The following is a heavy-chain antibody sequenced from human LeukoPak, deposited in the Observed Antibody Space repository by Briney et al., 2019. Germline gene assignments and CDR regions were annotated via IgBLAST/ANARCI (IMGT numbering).Heavy chain of an antibody. CDR2: ISYDGSNK. D-gene: IGHD3-22*01. V-gene: IGHV3-30*04. Sequence: PGGSLRLSCAASGFTFSSYAMHWVRQAPGKGLEWVAVISYDGSNKYYADSVKGRFTVSRDNSKNTLYLQMNSLRAEDTAVYYCAREDDSSGFWHYWDQGTLVTVSS. CDR1: GFTFSSYA. J-gene: IGHJ4*02. CDR3: AREDDSSGFWHY.